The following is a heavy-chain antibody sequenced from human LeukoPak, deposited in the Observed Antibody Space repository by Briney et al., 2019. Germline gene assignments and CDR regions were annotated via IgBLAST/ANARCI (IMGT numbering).Heavy chain of an antibody. D-gene: IGHD2-2*01. J-gene: IGHJ6*03. CDR1: GASISSHY. Sequence: KTSETLSLTCTVSGASISSHYWSWIRQPPGKGLEWIGYIYYSGSTNYNPSLKSRVTISVDTSKNQFSLKLSSVTAADTAVYYCGYCSSTSCRDYYYMDVWGKGTTVTVSS. V-gene: IGHV4-59*11. CDR3: GYCSSTSCRDYYYMDV. CDR2: IYYSGST.